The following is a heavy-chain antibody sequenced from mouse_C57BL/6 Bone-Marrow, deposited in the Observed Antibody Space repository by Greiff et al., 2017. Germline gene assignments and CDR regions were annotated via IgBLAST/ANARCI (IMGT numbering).Heavy chain of an antibody. CDR3: ARHEVADYDYAMDY. Sequence: EVKLVESGGDLVKPGGSLKLSCAASGFTFSSYGMSWVRQTPDKRLEWVATISSGGSYTYYPDSVKGRFTISRDNAKNTLYLQMSSLKSEDTAMYYCARHEVADYDYAMDYWGQGTSVTVSS. V-gene: IGHV5-6*01. CDR1: GFTFSSYG. J-gene: IGHJ4*01. CDR2: ISSGGSYT. D-gene: IGHD2-4*01.